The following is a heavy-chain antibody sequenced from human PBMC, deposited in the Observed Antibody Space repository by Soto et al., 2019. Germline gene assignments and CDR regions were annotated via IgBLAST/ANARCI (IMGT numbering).Heavy chain of an antibody. Sequence: ASVKVSCKASGYTFTRSGISWVRQAPGQGLEWMGWISTYNGDTNYAQKLQGRVTMTTDTSTSTAYMELRSLRSDDTAVYYCGRDEFGDPGVYWGQGTLVTVSS. J-gene: IGHJ4*02. D-gene: IGHD4-17*01. CDR2: ISTYNGDT. CDR1: GYTFTRSG. CDR3: GRDEFGDPGVY. V-gene: IGHV1-18*01.